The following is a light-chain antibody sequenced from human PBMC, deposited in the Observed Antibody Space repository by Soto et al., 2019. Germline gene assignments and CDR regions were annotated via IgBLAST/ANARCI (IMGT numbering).Light chain of an antibody. CDR1: QTISSSY. V-gene: IGKV3-20*01. CDR3: QQYNHSPPT. CDR2: GAS. Sequence: EIVLTQSPGTLSLSPGERATLSCRPSQTISSSYLAWYQQKTGQAHTLLIHGASSRATGIPDRFSGSGSGTDFTLTITRLEPEDFAVYYCQQYNHSPPTFGQGTKVEF. J-gene: IGKJ2*01.